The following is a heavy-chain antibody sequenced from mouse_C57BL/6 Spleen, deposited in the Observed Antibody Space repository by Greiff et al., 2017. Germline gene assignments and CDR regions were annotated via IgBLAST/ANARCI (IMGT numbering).Heavy chain of an antibody. CDR1: GYSITSGYY. D-gene: IGHD2-4*01. Sequence: EVKLLESGPGLVKPSQSLSLTCSVTGYSITSGYYWNWIRQFPGNKLEWMGYISYDGSNNYNPSLKNRISITRDTSKNQFFLKLNSVTTEDTATYYCARELDSYYFDYWGQGTTLTVSS. J-gene: IGHJ2*01. V-gene: IGHV3-6*01. CDR3: ARELDSYYFDY. CDR2: ISYDGSN.